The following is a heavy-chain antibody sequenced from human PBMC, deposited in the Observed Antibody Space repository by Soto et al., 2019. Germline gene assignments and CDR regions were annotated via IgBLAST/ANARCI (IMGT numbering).Heavy chain of an antibody. CDR3: VRKDEGGDSYYYGLDV. D-gene: IGHD5-18*01. Sequence: QVQLQESGPGLVRPSQTLSLTCTVSGGSISSDHYHWTWIRQTPGKGLEWIGYVHYSGSINYNPSPKRRVTMSVDTSKSLFSLKLSSLTAADTAVYFCVRKDEGGDSYYYGLDVWGQETTATVSS. CDR1: GGSISSDHYH. V-gene: IGHV4-30-4*01. CDR2: VHYSGSI. J-gene: IGHJ6*02.